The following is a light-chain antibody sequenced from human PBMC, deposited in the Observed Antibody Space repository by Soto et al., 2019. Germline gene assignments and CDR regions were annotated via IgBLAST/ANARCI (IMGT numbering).Light chain of an antibody. J-gene: IGLJ3*02. CDR2: TNN. CDR3: AAWDDSLSGFWL. Sequence: QAVVTQPPSMSASPGQMVTISCSGGSSNIGSNYVYWYQQFPGAAPRLLIYTNNKRSSGVPERFSGSKSGTSASLAISGLRSEDEADYYCAAWDDSLSGFWLFGGGTKLTVL. CDR1: SSNIGSNY. V-gene: IGLV1-47*02.